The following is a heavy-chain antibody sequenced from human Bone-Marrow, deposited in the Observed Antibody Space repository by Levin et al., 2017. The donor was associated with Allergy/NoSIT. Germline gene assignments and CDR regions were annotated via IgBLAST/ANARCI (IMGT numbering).Heavy chain of an antibody. Sequence: AGGSLRLSCAASGFIFTNYWMTWVRQAPGKGLEWVANIKQDGSEKFYVDSVKGRFTISRDNAENSVYLQMNSLRVEDTAVYYCVRAPLPRSYFDSWGQGTPVTVSS. CDR3: VRAPLPRSYFDS. CDR2: IKQDGSEK. V-gene: IGHV3-7*04. CDR1: GFIFTNYW. J-gene: IGHJ4*02.